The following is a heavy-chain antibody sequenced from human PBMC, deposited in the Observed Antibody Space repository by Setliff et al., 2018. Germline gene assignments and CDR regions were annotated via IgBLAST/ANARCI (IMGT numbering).Heavy chain of an antibody. V-gene: IGHV4-59*02. CDR2: IYHNGNT. Sequence: SSETLSLTCTVSGGSVSPYFWRWIRQPPGKGLEWIGYIYHNGNTNFNPSLKSRVNMSVDTSTSTSYMELRSLRSDDTAVYFCARSSDSGYYHQRDAFDIWGQGTRVTVSS. J-gene: IGHJ3*02. CDR1: GGSVSPYF. CDR3: ARSSDSGYYHQRDAFDI. D-gene: IGHD3-22*01.